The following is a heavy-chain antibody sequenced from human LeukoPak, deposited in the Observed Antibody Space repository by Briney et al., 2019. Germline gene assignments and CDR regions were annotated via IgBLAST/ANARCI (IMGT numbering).Heavy chain of an antibody. CDR3: ARDPNYYDSSGANFDY. D-gene: IGHD3-22*01. Sequence: ASVKVSCKASGYTFTGYYMHWVRQAPGQGLEWMGWISPNSGGTNYAQKFQGRVTMTRDTSISTAYMELSRLRSDDTAVYYCARDPNYYDSSGANFDYWGQGTLVTVSS. CDR1: GYTFTGYY. J-gene: IGHJ4*02. V-gene: IGHV1-2*02. CDR2: ISPNSGGT.